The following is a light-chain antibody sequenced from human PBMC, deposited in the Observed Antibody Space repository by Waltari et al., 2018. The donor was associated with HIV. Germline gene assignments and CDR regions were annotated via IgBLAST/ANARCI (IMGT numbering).Light chain of an antibody. V-gene: IGLV1-44*01. Sequence: QSVLTQPSSASGTPGQRVAISCSGSSSNIESNTVNWYQQLPGTAPKLLVSSNNPRPAGGPDRISGSKSGTSASLAISGLQSEDEADYYCAAWDDSLNGWVFGGGTKLTVL. CDR3: AAWDDSLNGWV. J-gene: IGLJ3*02. CDR1: SSNIESNT. CDR2: SNN.